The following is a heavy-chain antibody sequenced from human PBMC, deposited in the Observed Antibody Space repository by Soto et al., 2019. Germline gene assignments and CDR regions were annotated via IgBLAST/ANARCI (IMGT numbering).Heavy chain of an antibody. D-gene: IGHD5-12*01. V-gene: IGHV4-30-2*01. J-gene: IGHJ5*02. Sequence: PSETLSLTCAVSGGSISSGGYSWSWIRQPPGKGLEWIGYIYHSGSTYYNPSLKSRVTISVDRSKNQFSLKLSSVTAADTAVYYCARHRGYSGYDSSNWFDPWGQGTLVTVSS. CDR1: GGSISSGGYS. CDR2: IYHSGST. CDR3: ARHRGYSGYDSSNWFDP.